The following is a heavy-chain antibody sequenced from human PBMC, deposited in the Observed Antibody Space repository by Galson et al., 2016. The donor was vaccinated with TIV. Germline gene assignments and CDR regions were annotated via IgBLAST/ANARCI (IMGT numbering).Heavy chain of an antibody. CDR2: INPNNGVT. CDR1: GHTFSDYY. V-gene: IGHV1-2*02. Sequence: SVKVSCKASGHTFSDYYIHWVRQAPGQGLEWMGWINPNNGVTKYAQIFQGRVTMTRDRSISTAYMELSRLRSDDTAVYYCARGIYDLRFLELLLYRPAQIDCWGQGTLVTVSS. J-gene: IGHJ4*02. CDR3: ARGIYDLRFLELLLYRPAQIDC. D-gene: IGHD3-3*01.